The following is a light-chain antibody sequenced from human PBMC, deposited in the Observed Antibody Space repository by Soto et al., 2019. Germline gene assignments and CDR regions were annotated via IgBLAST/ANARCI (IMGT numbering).Light chain of an antibody. J-gene: IGKJ2*01. V-gene: IGKV3-15*01. Sequence: EIVMTQSPATLSVSPGERATLSCRASQSVSSNLAWYQQKPGQAPRLLIYDASTRATGIPARFSGSGSGTEFTLTISSLQSEDFAVYYCQQYNDWPPKYTFGQGTKVEIK. CDR1: QSVSSN. CDR2: DAS. CDR3: QQYNDWPPKYT.